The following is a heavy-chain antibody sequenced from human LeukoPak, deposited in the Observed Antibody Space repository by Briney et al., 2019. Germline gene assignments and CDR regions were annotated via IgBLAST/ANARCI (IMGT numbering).Heavy chain of an antibody. D-gene: IGHD3-10*01. V-gene: IGHV3-48*04. CDR3: ARALGSGWVYFL. CDR2: ISSSSTI. J-gene: IGHJ4*02. CDR1: GFTFSSYA. Sequence: GRSLRLSCAAPGFTFSSYAMNWVRQAPGKGLEWVSYISSSSTIYYADSVKGRFTISRDNAKNTLYLQMNSLRVEDTAVYYCARALGSGWVYFLGGQGTLVTVSS.